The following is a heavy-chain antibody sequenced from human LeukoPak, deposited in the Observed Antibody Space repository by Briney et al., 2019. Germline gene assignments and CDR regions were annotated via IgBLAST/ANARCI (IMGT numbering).Heavy chain of an antibody. CDR2: ISSSSSYI. D-gene: IGHD3-22*01. CDR1: GFTFSSYS. Sequence: GESLRLSCAASGFTFSSYSMNWVRQAPGKGLEWVSSISSSSSYIYYADSVKGRFTISRDNAKNSLYLQMNSLRAEDTAVYYCARDVDSKDAFDIWGQGTMVTVSS. CDR3: ARDVDSKDAFDI. V-gene: IGHV3-21*01. J-gene: IGHJ3*02.